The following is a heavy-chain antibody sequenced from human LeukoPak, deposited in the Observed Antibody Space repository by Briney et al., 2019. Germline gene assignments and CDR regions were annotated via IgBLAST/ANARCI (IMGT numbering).Heavy chain of an antibody. CDR1: GLTFSSYW. J-gene: IGHJ4*02. CDR2: IKYDGSET. CDR3: ARILGLTLDY. Sequence: GGSLRLSCAASGLTFSSYWMTWVRQAPGKGLEWVATIKYDGSETYYVDSVRGRFSISRDNAKNSLYLQMNSLRDEDTAVYYCARILGLTLDYWGQGTLVTVSS. D-gene: IGHD1-14*01. V-gene: IGHV3-7*02.